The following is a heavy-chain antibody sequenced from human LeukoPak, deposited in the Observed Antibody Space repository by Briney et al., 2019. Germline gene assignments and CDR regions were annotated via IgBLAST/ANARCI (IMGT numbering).Heavy chain of an antibody. CDR3: ASGSWWRGDIVVVPAVMIDY. CDR2: IYYSGST. D-gene: IGHD2-2*01. CDR1: GGSISSYY. V-gene: IGHV4-39*01. Sequence: SETLSLTCTVSGGSISSYYWGWIRQPPGKGLEWIGSIYYSGSTYYNPSLKSRVTISVDTSKNQFSLKLSSVAAADTAVYYCASGSWWRGDIVVVPAVMIDYWGQGTLVTVSS. J-gene: IGHJ4*02.